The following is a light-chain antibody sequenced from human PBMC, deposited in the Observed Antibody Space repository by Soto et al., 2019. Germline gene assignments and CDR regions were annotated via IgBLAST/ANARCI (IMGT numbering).Light chain of an antibody. J-gene: IGKJ1*01. CDR3: LRDNSYRWT. CDR1: QGISNY. CDR2: AAS. Sequence: DIQMTQSPSAMSASVGDRVTITCRASQGISNYLDWFQQKPGKVPKRLIYAASSLQSGVPSRYSGSGYGKEFTLTISRLQREDFAPFYCLRDNSYRWTFGQGTRGEIK. V-gene: IGKV1-17*03.